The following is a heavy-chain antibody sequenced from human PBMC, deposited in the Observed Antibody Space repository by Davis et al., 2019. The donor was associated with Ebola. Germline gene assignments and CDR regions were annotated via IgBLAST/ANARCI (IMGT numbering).Heavy chain of an antibody. Sequence: GESLKISCAASGFTFSSYWMHWVRQAPGKGLVWVSRINSDGSSTSYADSVKGRFTISRDNAKNSLYLQMNSLRAEDTAVYYCARATTVTTLYYWFDPWGQGTLVTVSS. V-gene: IGHV3-74*01. J-gene: IGHJ5*02. CDR1: GFTFSSYW. D-gene: IGHD4-17*01. CDR2: INSDGSST. CDR3: ARATTVTTLYYWFDP.